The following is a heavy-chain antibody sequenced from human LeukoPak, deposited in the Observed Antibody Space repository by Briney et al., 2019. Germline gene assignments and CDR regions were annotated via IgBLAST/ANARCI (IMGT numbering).Heavy chain of an antibody. V-gene: IGHV3-53*01. Sequence: GGSLRLSCAASGFTVSSNYMSWVRQAPGKGLEWVSVIYSGGSTYYADSVKGRFTISRDNAKNSLYLQMNSLRAEDTALYYCARGNRGSSYGGDSWGQGTLVTVSS. CDR2: IYSGGST. J-gene: IGHJ4*02. CDR1: GFTVSSNY. CDR3: ARGNRGSSYGGDS. D-gene: IGHD1-26*01.